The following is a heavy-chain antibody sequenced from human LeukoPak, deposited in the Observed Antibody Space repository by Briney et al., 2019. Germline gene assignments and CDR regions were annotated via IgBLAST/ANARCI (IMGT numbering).Heavy chain of an antibody. CDR2: IKSKTDGGTT. Sequence: GGSLRLSCAASGFTFSNAWMSWVRQAPGKGLEWVGRIKSKTDGGTTDYAAPVKGRFTISRDDSKITLYLQMNSLKTEDTAVYYCTTDHGSSWYHPIWFDPWGQGTLVTVSS. CDR3: TTDHGSSWYHPIWFDP. V-gene: IGHV3-15*01. D-gene: IGHD6-13*01. J-gene: IGHJ5*02. CDR1: GFTFSNAW.